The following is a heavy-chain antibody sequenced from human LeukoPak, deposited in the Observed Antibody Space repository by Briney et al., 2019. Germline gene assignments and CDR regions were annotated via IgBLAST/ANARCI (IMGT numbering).Heavy chain of an antibody. CDR2: IYSGGST. Sequence: GGSLRLSCAASGFTVSSNYMSWVRQAPGKGLEWVAVIYSGGSTYYADSVKGRFTICRDNSKNTLYLQMHSLRVEDTAVYYCARGLYYYDSSGYLYYWGQGTLVTVSS. CDR3: ARGLYYYDSSGYLYY. V-gene: IGHV3-53*01. CDR1: GFTVSSNY. D-gene: IGHD3-22*01. J-gene: IGHJ4*02.